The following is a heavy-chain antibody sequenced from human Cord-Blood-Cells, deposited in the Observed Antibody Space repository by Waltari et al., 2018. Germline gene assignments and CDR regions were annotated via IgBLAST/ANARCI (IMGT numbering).Heavy chain of an antibody. V-gene: IGHV4-39*01. D-gene: IGHD2-2*02. CDR3: ARHGLLSIVVGPAAIPGIDNWFDP. CDR1: GGSISSSSYY. Sequence: QLQLQESGPGLVKPSETLSLTCTVSGGSISSSSYYWGWIRQPPGKGLEWIGSIYYSGSTYCNPSLKSRVTISVDTSKNQFSLKRRSVTAADTAVYYGARHGLLSIVVGPAAIPGIDNWFDPWGQGTLVTVSA. J-gene: IGHJ5*02. CDR2: IYYSGST.